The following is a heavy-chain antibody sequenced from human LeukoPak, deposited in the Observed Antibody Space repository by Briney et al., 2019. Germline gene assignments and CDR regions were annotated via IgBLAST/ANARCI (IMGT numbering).Heavy chain of an antibody. CDR3: ARGGPSSGSYDH. CDR1: GGSISSYY. J-gene: IGHJ4*02. Sequence: SETLSLTCTVSGGSISSYYWSWIRQPPGKGLEWIGYIYYSGSTNYNPSLKSRVTISVDTSKNQFSLKLSSVTAADTAVYYCARGGPSSGSYDHWGQGTLVTVSS. D-gene: IGHD3-10*01. V-gene: IGHV4-59*01. CDR2: IYYSGST.